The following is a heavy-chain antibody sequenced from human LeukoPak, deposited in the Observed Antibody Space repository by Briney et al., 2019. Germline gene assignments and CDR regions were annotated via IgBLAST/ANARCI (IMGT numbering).Heavy chain of an antibody. CDR3: GRDKWELLLLDY. Sequence: GGSLRLSCAVSGFTFSSYSMNWIRQAPGKGLEWVPSISSSGSHIYYPDSVKGRFTISRDNAKNSLYLQMNSLRAEDTAVYYCGRDKWELLLLDYWGQGTLVTVSS. CDR2: ISSSGSHI. V-gene: IGHV3-21*01. J-gene: IGHJ4*02. CDR1: GFTFSSYS. D-gene: IGHD2-15*01.